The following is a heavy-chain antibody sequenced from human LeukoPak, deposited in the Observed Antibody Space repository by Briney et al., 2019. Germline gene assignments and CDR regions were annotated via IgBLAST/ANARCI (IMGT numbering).Heavy chain of an antibody. Sequence: GGSLRLSCAASGFTFSRYAMNWVRQAPGEGLEWVSVISGSGGSTYYADSVKGRFTISRDNSKNTLFLQMNSLRAEDTAVYYCAKGSVAAVVTFIDFWGQGTLVTVSS. V-gene: IGHV3-23*01. CDR1: GFTFSRYA. J-gene: IGHJ4*02. CDR2: ISGSGGST. D-gene: IGHD6-13*01. CDR3: AKGSVAAVVTFIDF.